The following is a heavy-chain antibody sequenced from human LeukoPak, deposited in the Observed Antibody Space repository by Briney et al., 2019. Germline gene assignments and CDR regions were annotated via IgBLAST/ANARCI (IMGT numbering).Heavy chain of an antibody. CDR3: ARLRIVGATYYFDY. V-gene: IGHV4-59*01. CDR1: GGSISSYY. D-gene: IGHD1-26*01. Sequence: SETLSLTCTVSGGSISSYYWSWIRQPPGKGLEWIGYIYYSGSTNYNPSLKSRVTISVDTSKNQFSLKLSSVTAADTAVHYCARLRIVGATYYFDYWGQGTLVTVSS. CDR2: IYYSGST. J-gene: IGHJ4*02.